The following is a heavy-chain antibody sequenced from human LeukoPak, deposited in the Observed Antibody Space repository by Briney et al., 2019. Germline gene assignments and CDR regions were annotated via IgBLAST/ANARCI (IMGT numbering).Heavy chain of an antibody. CDR1: GYTFTSYG. J-gene: IGHJ6*02. CDR2: ISAYNGNT. V-gene: IGHV1-18*01. Sequence: ASVTVSCKASGYTFTSYGISWVRQAPGQGLEWMGWISAYNGNTNYAQKLQGRVTMTTDTSTSTAYMELRSLRSDDTAVYYCASTYCSGGSCYSGMDVWGQGTTVTVS. D-gene: IGHD2-15*01. CDR3: ASTYCSGGSCYSGMDV.